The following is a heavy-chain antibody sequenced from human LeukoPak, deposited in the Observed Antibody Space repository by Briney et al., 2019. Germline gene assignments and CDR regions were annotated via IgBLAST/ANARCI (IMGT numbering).Heavy chain of an antibody. Sequence: SETLSLTCAVSGGSISSGGYSWSWIRQPPGKGLEWIGYIYHSGSTYYNPSLKSRVTISVDRSKNQFSLKLGSVTAADTAVYYCARGVGALFDYWGQGTLVTVSS. D-gene: IGHD1-26*01. J-gene: IGHJ4*02. CDR3: ARGVGALFDY. V-gene: IGHV4-30-2*01. CDR1: GGSISSGGYS. CDR2: IYHSGST.